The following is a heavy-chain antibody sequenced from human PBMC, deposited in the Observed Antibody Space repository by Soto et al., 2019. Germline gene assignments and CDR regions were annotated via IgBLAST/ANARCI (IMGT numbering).Heavy chain of an antibody. J-gene: IGHJ6*02. CDR1: GGTFSSYA. Sequence: QVQLVQSGAEVKKPGSSVKVSCKASGGTFSSYAISWVRQAPGQGLEWMGGIIPSFGTANYAQKFQGRVTITADNSTSTAYMGLSSLRSEDTAVYYCASEVVTYYYYGMDVWGQGTTVTVSS. CDR2: IIPSFGTA. V-gene: IGHV1-69*06. CDR3: ASEVVTYYYYGMDV. D-gene: IGHD2-15*01.